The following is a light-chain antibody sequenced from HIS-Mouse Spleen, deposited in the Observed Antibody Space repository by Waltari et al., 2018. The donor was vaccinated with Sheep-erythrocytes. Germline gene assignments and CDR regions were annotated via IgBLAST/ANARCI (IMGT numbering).Light chain of an antibody. J-gene: IGLJ1*01. CDR1: SSDVGGYNY. Sequence: QSALTQPRSVSGSPGQSVTISCTGTSSDVGGYNYVSWYQQHPGKAPKLMIYDVSKRPSGVPDRFSGPKSGNTASLTISGLQAEDEADYYCCSYAGSYNHVFATGTKLTVL. V-gene: IGLV2-11*01. CDR2: DVS. CDR3: CSYAGSYNHV.